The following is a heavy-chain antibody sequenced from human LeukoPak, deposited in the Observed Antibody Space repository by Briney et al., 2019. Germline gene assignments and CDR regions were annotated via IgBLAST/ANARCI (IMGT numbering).Heavy chain of an antibody. V-gene: IGHV3-21*01. CDR1: GFTFSSYS. J-gene: IGHJ6*03. D-gene: IGHD4-17*01. CDR3: ARVSVLYGDYPADMDV. CDR2: ISSSSSYI. Sequence: GGALRLSCAASGFTFSSYSMNWVRQAPGKGLEWVSSISSSSSYIYYADSVKGRFTISRDNAKNSLYLQMNRLRAEDTAVYYCARVSVLYGDYPADMDVWGKGTTVTISS.